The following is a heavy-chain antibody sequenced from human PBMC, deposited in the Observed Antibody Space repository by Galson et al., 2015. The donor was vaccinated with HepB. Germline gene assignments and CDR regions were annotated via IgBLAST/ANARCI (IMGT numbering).Heavy chain of an antibody. D-gene: IGHD3-22*01. CDR3: AAATTPNYYDSSGYEDY. J-gene: IGHJ4*02. V-gene: IGHV1-58*01. CDR1: GFTFTSSA. Sequence: SVKVSCKASGFTFTSSAVQWVRQARGQRLEWIGWIVVGSGNTNYAQKFQERVTITRDMSTSTAYMELSSLRSEDTAVYYCAAATTPNYYDSSGYEDYWGQGTLVTVSS. CDR2: IVVGSGNT.